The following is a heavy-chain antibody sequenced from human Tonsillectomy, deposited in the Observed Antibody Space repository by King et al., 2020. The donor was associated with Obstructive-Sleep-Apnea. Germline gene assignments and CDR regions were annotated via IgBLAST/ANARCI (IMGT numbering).Heavy chain of an antibody. CDR3: ARNPPIIRQWQLPNGAYFDY. V-gene: IGHV3-11*01. CDR2: ITSGSTI. D-gene: IGHD2-15*01. J-gene: IGHJ4*02. CDR1: GFSFSDYY. Sequence: QVQLVESGGGLVKPGGSLRLSCAASGFSFSDYYMSWIRQAPGKGLEWVSYITSGSTIYYADSVKGRFTMSRDNAKKSMYLEMNSLRAADTAVYYCARNPPIIRQWQLPNGAYFDYWGQGILVTVSS.